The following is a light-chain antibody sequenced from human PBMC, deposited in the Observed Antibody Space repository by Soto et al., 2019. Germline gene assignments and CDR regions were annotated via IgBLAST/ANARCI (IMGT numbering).Light chain of an antibody. V-gene: IGKV3-20*01. J-gene: IGKJ2*01. CDR2: AAS. Sequence: EIVLTQSPGTLSLSPGERATLSCRASRSLSSSYVVWYQQKPGQAPRLHIYAASRRATGIPDRFSGSGSATEYTLTISRLEAEDFAVYYCQQQGTFGQGTRLEIK. CDR3: QQQGT. CDR1: RSLSSSY.